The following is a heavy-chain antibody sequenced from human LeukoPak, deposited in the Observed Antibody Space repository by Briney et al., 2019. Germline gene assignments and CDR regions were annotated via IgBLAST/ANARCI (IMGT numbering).Heavy chain of an antibody. V-gene: IGHV4-34*01. J-gene: IGHJ1*01. Sequence: PSETLSLTCVVYGGPFSGYYWSWIRQPPGKGLEWIGEINHSGSTNYNPSLKSRVTISVDTSKNQFSLRLNSVTAADTAVYYCAYSSGYQQHSGQGTLVTVSS. D-gene: IGHD3-22*01. CDR2: INHSGST. CDR1: GGPFSGYY. CDR3: AYSSGYQQH.